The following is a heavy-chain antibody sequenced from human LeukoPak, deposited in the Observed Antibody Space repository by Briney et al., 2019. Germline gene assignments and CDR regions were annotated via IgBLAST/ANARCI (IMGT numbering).Heavy chain of an antibody. Sequence: GGSLRLSCAASGFTVSSNYMSWVRQAPGKGLEWVSSISSDSSYIYYADSLKGRFTISRDNAKNSLYLQMNSLSTEDTAVYYCARDFRRISEYWGQGTLVTVSS. CDR2: ISSDSSYI. D-gene: IGHD3-16*02. J-gene: IGHJ4*02. CDR3: ARDFRRISEY. V-gene: IGHV3-21*01. CDR1: GFTVSSNY.